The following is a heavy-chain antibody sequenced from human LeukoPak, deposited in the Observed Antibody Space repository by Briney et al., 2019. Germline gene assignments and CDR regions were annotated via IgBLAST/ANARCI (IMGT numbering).Heavy chain of an antibody. CDR2: IYYSGST. J-gene: IGHJ6*02. Sequence: SETLSLTCAVSGGSISSGGYSWSWIRQPPGKGLEWIGYIYYSGSTNYNPSLKSRVTISVDTSKNQFSLKLSSVTAADTAVYYCARRVRGVISLYYYYGMDVWGQGTTVTVSS. V-gene: IGHV4-61*08. CDR3: ARRVRGVISLYYYYGMDV. D-gene: IGHD3-10*01. CDR1: GGSISSGGYS.